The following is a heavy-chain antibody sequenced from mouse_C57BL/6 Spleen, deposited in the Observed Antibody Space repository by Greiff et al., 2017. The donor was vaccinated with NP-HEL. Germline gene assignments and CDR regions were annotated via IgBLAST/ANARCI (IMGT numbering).Heavy chain of an antibody. V-gene: IGHV5-9-1*02. D-gene: IGHD1-1*01. Sequence: EVKLVESGEGLVKPGGSLKLSCAASGFTFSSYAMSWVRQTPEKRLEWVAYISSGGDYTYYADTVKGRFTISRDNARNTLYLQMSSLKSEDKAMYYCTKDENYGYWYFDVWGTGTTVTVSS. CDR2: ISSGGDYT. CDR1: GFTFSSYA. J-gene: IGHJ1*03. CDR3: TKDENYGYWYFDV.